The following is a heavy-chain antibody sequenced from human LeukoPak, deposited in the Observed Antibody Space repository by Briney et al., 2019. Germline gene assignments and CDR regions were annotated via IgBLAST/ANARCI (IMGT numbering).Heavy chain of an antibody. Sequence: GGSLRLSCAASGFTFSSYGMHWVRQAPGKGLEWVAFIRYDGSNKYYVDSVKGRFTISRDNSKNTLYLQMNSLRAEDTAVYYCAKEKSAATPNPFDYWGQGTLVTVSS. V-gene: IGHV3-30*02. CDR3: AKEKSAATPNPFDY. CDR2: IRYDGSNK. J-gene: IGHJ4*02. D-gene: IGHD2-2*01. CDR1: GFTFSSYG.